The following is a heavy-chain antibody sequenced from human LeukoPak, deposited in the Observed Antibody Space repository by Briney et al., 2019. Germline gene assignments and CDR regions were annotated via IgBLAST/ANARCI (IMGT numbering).Heavy chain of an antibody. Sequence: GGSLRLSCAASRFTFNNYGMHWVRQAPGKGLEWVAFIRYNGNNQYYADSVKGRFTISRDNSKNTLYLQMNSLKGDDTAVYYCAKDSAFYYIDVWGKGTTVIISS. CDR2: IRYNGNNQ. CDR1: RFTFNNYG. V-gene: IGHV3-30*02. J-gene: IGHJ6*03. D-gene: IGHD3-10*01. CDR3: AKDSAFYYIDV.